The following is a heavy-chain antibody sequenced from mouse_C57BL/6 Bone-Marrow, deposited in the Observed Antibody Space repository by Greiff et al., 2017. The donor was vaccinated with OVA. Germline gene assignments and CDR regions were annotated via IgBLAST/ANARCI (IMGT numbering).Heavy chain of an antibody. CDR3: AGDYDGFAY. J-gene: IGHJ3*01. D-gene: IGHD2-4*01. Sequence: EVKLVESGGDLVKPGGSLKLSCAASGFTFSSYGMSWVRQTPDKRLEWVATISSGGSYTYYPDSVKGRFTISRDNAKNTLYLQMSSLKSEDTAMYYCAGDYDGFAYWGQGTLVTVSA. V-gene: IGHV5-6*02. CDR1: GFTFSSYG. CDR2: ISSGGSYT.